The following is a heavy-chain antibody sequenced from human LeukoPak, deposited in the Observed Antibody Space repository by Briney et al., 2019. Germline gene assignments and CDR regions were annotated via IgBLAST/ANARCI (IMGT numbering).Heavy chain of an antibody. CDR1: GFSFSHHD. V-gene: IGHV3-48*03. D-gene: IGHD6-19*01. J-gene: IGHJ6*03. CDR3: AREISQWLVGVRSYYYYMDV. CDR2: IIGDGSST. Sequence: GGSLRLSCSASGFSFSHHDMNWVRQAPGKGLEWVSYIIGDGSSTHYADSVKGRFTISRDNAKSSLYLQMNSLGAEDTAVYYCAREISQWLVGVRSYYYYMDVWGKGTTVTVSS.